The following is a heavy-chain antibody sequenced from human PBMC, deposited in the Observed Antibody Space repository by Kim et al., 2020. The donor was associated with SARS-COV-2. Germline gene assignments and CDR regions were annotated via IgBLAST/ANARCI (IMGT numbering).Heavy chain of an antibody. D-gene: IGHD3-10*01. V-gene: IGHV3-23*01. CDR3: VKARGSGGHKEYYFDS. CDR2: ISGSGRGT. CDR1: GFTFNIYA. Sequence: GGSLRLSCAASGFTFNIYAMTWVRQAPGKGLEWVSTISGSGRGTYYADSVKGRFTITRDNSKNILFLQMNSLGAEDTAVYYCVKARGSGGHKEYYFDSWGQGTLVTVSS. J-gene: IGHJ4*02.